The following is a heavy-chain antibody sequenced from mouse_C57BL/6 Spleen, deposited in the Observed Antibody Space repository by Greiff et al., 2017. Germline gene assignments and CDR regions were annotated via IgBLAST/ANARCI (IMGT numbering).Heavy chain of an antibody. CDR3: ARDYGNYLAWFAY. CDR2: ISYDGSN. Sequence: EVKLMESGPGLVKPSQSLSLTCSVTGYSITSGYYWNWIRQFPGNKLEWMGYISYDGSNNYNPSLKNRISITLDTSKNQFFLKLNSVTTEDTATYYCARDYGNYLAWFAYWGQGTLVTVSA. CDR1: GYSITSGYY. J-gene: IGHJ3*01. D-gene: IGHD2-1*01. V-gene: IGHV3-6*01.